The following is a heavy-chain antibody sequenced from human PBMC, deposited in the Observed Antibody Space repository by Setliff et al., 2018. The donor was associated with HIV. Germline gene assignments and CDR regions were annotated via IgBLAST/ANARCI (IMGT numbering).Heavy chain of an antibody. Sequence: SETLSLTCSVSGGSTTSGGYYWSWIRQHPGKGLEYIGYIYYSGSTNYNPSLKSRVTISVDTSKNQFSLKLTSVTAADTAVYYCAGFSYNFWVYRFDHWGQGALVTVSS. CDR1: GGSTTSGGYY. CDR2: IYYSGST. V-gene: IGHV4-31*03. D-gene: IGHD3-3*01. J-gene: IGHJ4*02. CDR3: AGFSYNFWVYRFDH.